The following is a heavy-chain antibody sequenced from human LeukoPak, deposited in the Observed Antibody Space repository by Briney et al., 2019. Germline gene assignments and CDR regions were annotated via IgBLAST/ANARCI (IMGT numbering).Heavy chain of an antibody. CDR1: DDSITMYY. CDR3: ASLSGASFDY. D-gene: IGHD1-26*01. J-gene: IGHJ4*02. CDR2: INHSGST. V-gene: IGHV4-34*01. Sequence: PSETLSLTCSVSDDSITMYYWTWIRQPPGKGLEWIGEINHSGSTNYNPSLKSRVTISVDTSKNQFSLKLSSVTAADTAVYYCASLSGASFDYWGQGTLVTVSS.